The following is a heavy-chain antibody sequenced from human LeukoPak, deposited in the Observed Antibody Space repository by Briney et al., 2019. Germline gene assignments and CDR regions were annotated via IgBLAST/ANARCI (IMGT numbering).Heavy chain of an antibody. CDR2: IYHSGST. D-gene: IGHD2-2*01. Sequence: SQTLSLTRAVSGGSISSGGYSWSWIRQPPGKGLEWIGYIYHSGSTYYNPSLKSRVTISVDRSKNQFSLKLSSVTAADTAVYYCARNAGYCSSTSCYAGFDYWGQGTLVTVSS. V-gene: IGHV4-30-2*01. J-gene: IGHJ4*02. CDR1: GGSISSGGYS. CDR3: ARNAGYCSSTSCYAGFDY.